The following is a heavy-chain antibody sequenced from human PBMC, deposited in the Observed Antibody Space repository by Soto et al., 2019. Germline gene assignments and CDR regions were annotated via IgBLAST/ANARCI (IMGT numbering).Heavy chain of an antibody. V-gene: IGHV4-31*03. D-gene: IGHD2-15*01. J-gene: IGHJ6*02. CDR3: ARAPLVAATPPTGMDV. CDR1: GGSISSGGYY. Sequence: QVQLQESGPGLVKPSQTLSLTCTVSGGSISSGGYYWSWIRQHPGKGLEWIGYIYYSGSTYYNPSLKSRVTISVDTSKNQFSLKLSSVTAADTAVYYCARAPLVAATPPTGMDVWGQGTTVTVSS. CDR2: IYYSGST.